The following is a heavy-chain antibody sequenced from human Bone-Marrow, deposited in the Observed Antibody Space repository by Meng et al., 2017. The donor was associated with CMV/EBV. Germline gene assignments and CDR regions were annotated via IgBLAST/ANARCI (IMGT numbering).Heavy chain of an antibody. V-gene: IGHV3-21*01. CDR2: ISSSSSYI. J-gene: IGHJ3*02. CDR1: GFTFSSYS. CDR3: ARDSLNYYDSSGYYYEPNAFDI. Sequence: GGSLRLSCAASGFTFSSYSMNWVRQAPGKGLEWVSSISSSSSYIYYADSVKGRFTISRDNAKNSLYLQMNSLRAEDTAVYYCARDSLNYYDSSGYYYEPNAFDIWGQGTMVTFSS. D-gene: IGHD3-22*01.